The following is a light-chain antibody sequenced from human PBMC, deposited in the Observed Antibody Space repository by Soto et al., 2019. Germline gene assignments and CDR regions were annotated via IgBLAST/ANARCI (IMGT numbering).Light chain of an antibody. CDR2: GAS. Sequence: EIGLTQSPGTLSLSPGGRATLSCRASQSVSRNYVAWYQQKPGQAPRLLIYGASSRASGIPDRFSGSGSGADFTLSITRLEPEDFDLYYCQQYGSTPLTLGGGTKVDI. J-gene: IGKJ4*01. V-gene: IGKV3-20*01. CDR1: QSVSRNY. CDR3: QQYGSTPLT.